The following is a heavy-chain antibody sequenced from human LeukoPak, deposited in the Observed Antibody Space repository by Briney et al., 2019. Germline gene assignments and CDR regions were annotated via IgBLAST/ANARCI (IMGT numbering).Heavy chain of an antibody. CDR3: ARGHSSAYYAIQHYYYMDV. Sequence: PGGSLRLSCAASGFTFSNYWMSWVRQAPGKGLEWVANIKQDESEKYYVDSVKGRFTISRDNAKNSLYLQMNSVRAEDTAVYYCARGHSSAYYAIQHYYYMDVWGTGTTVTISS. CDR2: IKQDESEK. V-gene: IGHV3-7*01. D-gene: IGHD3-22*01. J-gene: IGHJ6*03. CDR1: GFTFSNYW.